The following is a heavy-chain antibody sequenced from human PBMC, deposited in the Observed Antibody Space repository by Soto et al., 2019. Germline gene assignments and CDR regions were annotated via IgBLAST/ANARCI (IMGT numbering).Heavy chain of an antibody. J-gene: IGHJ6*02. CDR1: GFTFSGSA. D-gene: IGHD5-18*01. CDR3: TADTAMTNYGMDV. V-gene: IGHV3-73*02. CDR2: IRSKANSYAT. Sequence: EVQLVESGGGLVQPGGSLKLSCAASGFTFSGSAMHWVRQASGKGLEWVGRIRSKANSYATAYAASVKGRFTISRDDSKNTAYLQMNSLKTEDTAVYYCTADTAMTNYGMDVWGQGTTVTVCS.